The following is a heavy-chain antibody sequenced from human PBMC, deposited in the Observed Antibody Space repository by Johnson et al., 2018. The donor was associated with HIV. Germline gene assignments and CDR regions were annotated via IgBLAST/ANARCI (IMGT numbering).Heavy chain of an antibody. CDR3: AKDRTSWGFDAFDL. J-gene: IGHJ3*01. CDR1: GFTFSSYG. V-gene: IGHV3-30*18. D-gene: IGHD3-16*01. Sequence: QVQLVESGGGVVQPGRSLRLSCEASGFTFSSYGMAWVRQAPCKGLEWVTVISFAGVKKYYADSVKGRFTISRDNSKGTLYLQMDGLRPEDTAVYFCAKDRTSWGFDAFDLWGQGTMVTVSS. CDR2: ISFAGVKK.